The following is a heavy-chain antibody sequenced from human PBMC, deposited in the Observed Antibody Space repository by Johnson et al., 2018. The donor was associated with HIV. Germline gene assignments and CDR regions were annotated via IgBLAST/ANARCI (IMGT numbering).Heavy chain of an antibody. J-gene: IGHJ3*02. Sequence: QVQLVESGGGVVQPGRSLRLSCAASGFTFSSYAMHWVRQAPGKGLEWVAVISYDGSNKYYADSVKGRFTISRDNSKNTLYLQMNSLRAEDTAVYYCAREWLRSRGGAFDIWGQGTMVTVSS. D-gene: IGHD5-12*01. CDR3: AREWLRSRGGAFDI. CDR1: GFTFSSYA. V-gene: IGHV3-30-3*01. CDR2: ISYDGSNK.